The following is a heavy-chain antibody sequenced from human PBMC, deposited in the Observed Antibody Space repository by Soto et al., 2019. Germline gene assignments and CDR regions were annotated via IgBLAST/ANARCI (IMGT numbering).Heavy chain of an antibody. CDR3: AARRTSASGSPTAY. Sequence: QVQLVESGGGVGQPGRSLRLSCAASGFTFTNYAMHWVRQAPGKGLEWVAVISNDGNTRYYAESVKGRFSISSDNLTNTLSVQVNTLKTEDTALYYCAARRTSASGSPTAYWGQGPLVTVSS. CDR1: GFTFTNYA. CDR2: ISNDGNTR. D-gene: IGHD1-1*01. J-gene: IGHJ4*02. V-gene: IGHV3-30*04.